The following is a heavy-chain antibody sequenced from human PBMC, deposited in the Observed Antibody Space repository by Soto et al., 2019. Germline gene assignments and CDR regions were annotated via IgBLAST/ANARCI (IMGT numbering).Heavy chain of an antibody. Sequence: ASVKVSCKASGYTFTSYAMHWVRQAPGQRLEWMGWINAGNGNTKYSQKFQGRVTITRDTSASTAYMELSSLRSEDTAVYYCARESGRVVTAPFDPWGQGTLVTVSS. V-gene: IGHV1-3*01. J-gene: IGHJ5*02. CDR1: GYTFTSYA. CDR3: ARESGRVVTAPFDP. CDR2: INAGNGNT. D-gene: IGHD2-21*02.